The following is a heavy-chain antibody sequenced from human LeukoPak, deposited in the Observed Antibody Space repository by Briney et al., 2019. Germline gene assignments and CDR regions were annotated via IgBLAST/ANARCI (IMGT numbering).Heavy chain of an antibody. CDR2: IYYSGST. CDR1: GYSINSVYN. J-gene: IGHJ6*03. D-gene: IGHD3-3*01. CDR3: ARVKFKGGITIFKEYHYMDV. Sequence: SETLSLTCTVSGYSINSVYNWCWIRQPPGKGLEWIWNIYYSGSTKYNPSLKGRVTISVATSKSQISLKLGSVTAADTAVYYCARVKFKGGITIFKEYHYMDVWGKGTTVTVSS. V-gene: IGHV4-38-2*02.